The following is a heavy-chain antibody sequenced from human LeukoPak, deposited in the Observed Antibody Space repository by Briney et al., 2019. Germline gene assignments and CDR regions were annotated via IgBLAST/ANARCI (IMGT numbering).Heavy chain of an antibody. J-gene: IGHJ1*01. CDR2: ISYDGSNK. V-gene: IGHV3-30-3*01. Sequence: GSLRLSCAASGFTFSSYAMHWVRQAPGKGLEWVAVISYDGSNKYYADSVKGRFTISRDNSKNTLYLQMNSLRAEDTAVYYCAREVGQQLPRGYFQHWGQGTLVTVSS. CDR1: GFTFSSYA. CDR3: AREVGQQLPRGYFQH. D-gene: IGHD6-13*01.